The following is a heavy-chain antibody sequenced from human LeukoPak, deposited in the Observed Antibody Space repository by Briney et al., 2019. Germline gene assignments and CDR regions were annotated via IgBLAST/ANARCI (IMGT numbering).Heavy chain of an antibody. CDR2: ISGSGGST. CDR1: GFTFSSYA. J-gene: IGHJ4*02. Sequence: PGGSLRLSCAASGFTFSSYAMSWVRQAPGKGLEWVSGISGSGGSTYYADSVKGRFTISRDNSENRLYLQMNSLRAEDTAVYYCAKRPRGNYLDPFDYWGQGTLVTVSS. D-gene: IGHD3-10*01. V-gene: IGHV3-23*01. CDR3: AKRPRGNYLDPFDY.